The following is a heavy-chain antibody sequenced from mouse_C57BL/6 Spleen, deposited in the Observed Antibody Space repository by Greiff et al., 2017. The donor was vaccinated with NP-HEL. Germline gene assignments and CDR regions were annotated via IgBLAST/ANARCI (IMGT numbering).Heavy chain of an antibody. CDR1: GYTFTSYW. CDR2: IHPSDSDT. D-gene: IGHD1-1*01. J-gene: IGHJ4*01. V-gene: IGHV1-74*01. Sequence: QVQLQQPGAELVKPGASVTVSCKASGYTFTSYWMHWVKQRPGQGLEWIGRIHPSDSDTNYNQKFKGKATLTVDKSSSTAYMQLSSLTSEDSAVYYGAYDGSSYRNYAMDYWGQGTSVTVSS. CDR3: AYDGSSYRNYAMDY.